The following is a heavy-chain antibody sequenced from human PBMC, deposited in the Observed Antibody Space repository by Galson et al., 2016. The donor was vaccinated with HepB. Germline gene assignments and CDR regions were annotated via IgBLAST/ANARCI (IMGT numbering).Heavy chain of an antibody. CDR2: IWYDGNNK. D-gene: IGHD3-10*01. CDR1: GFAFSSYG. V-gene: IGHV3-33*01. Sequence: TLRLSRAASGFAFSSYGMHWVRQAPGKGLEWVALIWYDGNNKYYAGSVKGRFTISRDNSRNTLYLHMSSLRAEDTAVYYCVRSSGSGSIANGNYMDVWGKGTTVTVSS. CDR3: VRSSGSGSIANGNYMDV. J-gene: IGHJ6*03.